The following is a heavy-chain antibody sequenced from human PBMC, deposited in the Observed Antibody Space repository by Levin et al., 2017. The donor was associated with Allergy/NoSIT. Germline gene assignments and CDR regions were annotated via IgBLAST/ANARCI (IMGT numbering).Heavy chain of an antibody. CDR3: ARDIIRGASDFDS. J-gene: IGHJ4*02. V-gene: IGHV3-7*01. Sequence: LSLTCVASGFTFSRYWMSWVRQAPGQGLEWVANIEDDGDKKNYVDSVKGRFTISRDNARNSLYLQMNSLRAEDTAVYFCARDIIRGASDFDSWGQGTLVTVSS. CDR1: GFTFSRYW. CDR2: IEDDGDKK. D-gene: IGHD3-10*01.